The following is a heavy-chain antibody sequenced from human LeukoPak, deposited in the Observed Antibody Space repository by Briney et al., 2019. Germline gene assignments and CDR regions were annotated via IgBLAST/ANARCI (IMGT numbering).Heavy chain of an antibody. J-gene: IGHJ3*02. CDR1: GFTFDDYG. CDR3: ARGLGYYYDSSGTQGAFDI. Sequence: GGSPRLSCAASGFTFDDYGMSWVRQAPGKGLEWVSGINWNGGSTGYADSVKGRFTISRDDAKNSLYLQMNSLRAEDTAVYYCARGLGYYYDSSGTQGAFDIWGQGTMVTVSS. D-gene: IGHD3-22*01. CDR2: INWNGGST. V-gene: IGHV3-20*04.